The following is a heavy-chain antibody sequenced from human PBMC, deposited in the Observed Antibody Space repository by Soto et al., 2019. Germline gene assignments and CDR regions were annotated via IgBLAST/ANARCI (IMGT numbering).Heavy chain of an antibody. J-gene: IGHJ4*02. V-gene: IGHV1-3*01. Sequence: GASVKVSCKASGYTFTSYAMHWVRQAPGQRLEWMGWINAGNGNTKYSQKFQGRVTITRDTSASTAYMELSSLRSEDTAVYYCAREKLGYSGYDYYRYFDYWGQGTLDTVSS. D-gene: IGHD5-12*01. CDR1: GYTFTSYA. CDR3: AREKLGYSGYDYYRYFDY. CDR2: INAGNGNT.